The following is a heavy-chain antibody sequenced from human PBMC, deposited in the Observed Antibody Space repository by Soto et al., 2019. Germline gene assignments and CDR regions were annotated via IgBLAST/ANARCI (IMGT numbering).Heavy chain of an antibody. D-gene: IGHD3-10*01. CDR3: AKDVVRLKYYYRSVNA. V-gene: IGHV3-30*18. J-gene: IGHJ5*02. Sequence: GSLRLSCAASGLTFSSYGMYWVSPAPGKGLEWVAVLSYDGSNKYYADSVKGRFTISRDNSKNTLYLQMNSLRAEDTAVYYCAKDVVRLKYYYRSVNAWGQGTLVTVSS. CDR1: GLTFSSYG. CDR2: LSYDGSNK.